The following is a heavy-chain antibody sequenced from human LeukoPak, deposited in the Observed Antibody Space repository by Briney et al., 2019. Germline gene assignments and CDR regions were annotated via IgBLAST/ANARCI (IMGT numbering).Heavy chain of an antibody. CDR1: GGSITSGDYY. CDR3: ARHASHDYGDYDYFDY. J-gene: IGHJ4*02. CDR2: IYYSGST. D-gene: IGHD4-17*01. Sequence: SQTLSLTCTVSGGSITSGDYYWSWVRQPPGKGLEWIGYIYYSGSTNYNPSLKSRVTISVDTSKNQFSLKLSSVTAADTAVYYCARHASHDYGDYDYFDYWGQGTLVTVSS. V-gene: IGHV4-30-4*01.